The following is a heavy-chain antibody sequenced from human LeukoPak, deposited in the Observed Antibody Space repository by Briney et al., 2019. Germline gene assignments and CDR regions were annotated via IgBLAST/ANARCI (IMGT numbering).Heavy chain of an antibody. Sequence: PGGSLRLSCAASGFSFSIYAMHWVRQAPGKGPEYVAAISGNGDKTHYGSSVQGRFTVSRDNSKNTLYLQMGSLRTEDMAVYYCARAPPLERIGWYGEDEFRGQGTLVTVSS. J-gene: IGHJ1*01. CDR3: ARAPPLERIGWYGEDEF. V-gene: IGHV3-64*01. D-gene: IGHD6-19*01. CDR2: ISGNGDKT. CDR1: GFSFSIYA.